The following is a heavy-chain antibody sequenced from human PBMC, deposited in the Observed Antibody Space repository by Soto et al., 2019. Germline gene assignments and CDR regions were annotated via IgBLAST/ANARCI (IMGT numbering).Heavy chain of an antibody. V-gene: IGHV3-74*03. J-gene: IGHJ4*02. CDR2: IKTDGTVT. D-gene: IGHD3-16*01. CDR1: GFTFSSYW. CDR3: AKDLSWGQCDY. Sequence: GGSLRLSCAASGFTFSSYWMHWVRQDAGKGLLWVSSIKTDGTVTQYADSVKGRFTVSRDNAKNTLYLQMNSLRAEDTAVYYCAKDLSWGQCDYWGKGALVTVSS.